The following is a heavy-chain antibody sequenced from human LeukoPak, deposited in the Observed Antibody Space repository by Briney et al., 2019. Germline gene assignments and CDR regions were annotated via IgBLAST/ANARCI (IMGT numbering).Heavy chain of an antibody. CDR1: GFTFSSYG. J-gene: IGHJ4*02. CDR3: ARGAYYYDSSGYYFDY. CDR2: ISYDGSNK. V-gene: IGHV3-30*03. Sequence: GGSLRLSCAASGFTFSSYGMHWVRQAPGEGLEWVAVISYDGSNKYYADSVKGRFTISRDNSKNTLYLQMNSLRAEDTAVYYCARGAYYYDSSGYYFDYWGQGTLVTVSS. D-gene: IGHD3-22*01.